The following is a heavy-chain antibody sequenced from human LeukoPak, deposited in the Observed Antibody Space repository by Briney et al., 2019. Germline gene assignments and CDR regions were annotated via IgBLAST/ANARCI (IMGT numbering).Heavy chain of an antibody. CDR1: GFTFSSYS. CDR2: ISSSSSTI. D-gene: IGHD2-8*01. V-gene: IGHV3-48*02. Sequence: GKSLRLSCAASGFTFSSYSMNWVRQAPGKGLEWVSYISSSSSTIYYADSVKGRFTISRDNAKNSLYLQMNSLRDEDTAVYYCARDGASIMVYAIDYWGQGTLVTVSS. CDR3: ARDGASIMVYAIDY. J-gene: IGHJ4*02.